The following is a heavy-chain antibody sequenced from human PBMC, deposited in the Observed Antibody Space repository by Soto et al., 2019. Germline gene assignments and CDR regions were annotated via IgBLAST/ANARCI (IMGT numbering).Heavy chain of an antibody. D-gene: IGHD2-2*01. CDR2: INPNSGGT. V-gene: IGHV1-2*02. Sequence: GASVKVSCKASGYTFTGYYMHWVRQAPGQGLELMGWINPNSGGTNYAQKFQGRVTMTRDTSISTAYMELSRLRSDDTAVYYCARDGVVVPAASHYYYGMDVWGQGTTVTVYS. J-gene: IGHJ6*02. CDR3: ARDGVVVPAASHYYYGMDV. CDR1: GYTFTGYY.